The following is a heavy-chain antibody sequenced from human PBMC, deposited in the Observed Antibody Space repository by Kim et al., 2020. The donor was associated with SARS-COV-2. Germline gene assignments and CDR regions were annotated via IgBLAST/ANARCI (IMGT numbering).Heavy chain of an antibody. Sequence: GGSLRLSCAASGFTFRSYGMRWVRQAPGKGLEWVAVISDDGSNKYYADSVKGRFTISRDNSKNTLYLQMNSLRAEDTAVYYCAKESGSGIYYAWPYYYYGIDISGPGATVTVSP. CDR1: GFTFRSYG. CDR3: AKESGSGIYYAWPYYYYGIDI. CDR2: ISDDGSNK. D-gene: IGHD3-10*01. J-gene: IGHJ6*01. V-gene: IGHV3-30*18.